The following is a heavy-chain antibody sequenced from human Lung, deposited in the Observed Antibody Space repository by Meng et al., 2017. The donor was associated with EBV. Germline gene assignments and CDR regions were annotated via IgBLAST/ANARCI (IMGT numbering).Heavy chain of an antibody. D-gene: IGHD6-19*01. CDR3: ARLYRGGWYL. Sequence: QGQLQQWGAGLLKPSETLSLTCAVYGGYLSAYYWSWIRQPPGKGLEWIGEINRSGSTNYNPSLKSRLTVSMDTSKNQFSLKLSSVTAADTAVYYCARLYRGGWYLWGRGTLVTASS. CDR1: GGYLSAYY. CDR2: INRSGST. V-gene: IGHV4-34*02. J-gene: IGHJ4*02.